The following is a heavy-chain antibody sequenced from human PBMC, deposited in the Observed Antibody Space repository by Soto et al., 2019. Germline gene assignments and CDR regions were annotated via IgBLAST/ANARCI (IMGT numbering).Heavy chain of an antibody. CDR2: INHSGST. CDR3: ARGVPYYDFWSGYYPPHYYFDY. D-gene: IGHD3-3*01. CDR1: GGSFSGYY. V-gene: IGHV4-34*01. J-gene: IGHJ4*02. Sequence: SETLSLTCAVYGGSFSGYYWSWIRQPPGKGLEWIGEINHSGSTNYNPSLKSRVTITVDTSKNQFSLKLSSVTAADTAVYYCARGVPYYDFWSGYYPPHYYFDYWGQGTLVTVSS.